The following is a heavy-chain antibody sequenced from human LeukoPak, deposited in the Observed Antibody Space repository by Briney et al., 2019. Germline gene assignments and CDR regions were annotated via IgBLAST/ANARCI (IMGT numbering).Heavy chain of an antibody. J-gene: IGHJ6*03. CDR3: AKDRGTSWTYYYYMDV. CDR2: ISWDGSAT. D-gene: IGHD6-13*01. Sequence: GGSLRLSCAASGFNFDDYAMHWVRQAPGKGLEWVSLISWDGSATFYAASVRGRFTISRDNSENSLYLQMNSLRAEDTALYFCAKDRGTSWTYYYYMDVWGKGTTVTVS. CDR1: GFNFDDYA. V-gene: IGHV3-43D*03.